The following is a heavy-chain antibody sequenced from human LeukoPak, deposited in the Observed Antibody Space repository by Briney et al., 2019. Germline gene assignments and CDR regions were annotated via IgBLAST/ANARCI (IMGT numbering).Heavy chain of an antibody. Sequence: PSQTLSLTCTVSGGSISSGGYYWSWIRQHPGKGPEWIGYIYYSGSTYYNPSLKSRVTISVDTSKNQFSLKLSSVTATDTAVYYFAREGSTSRRVRGFDYWGQGTLVTVSS. D-gene: IGHD2-2*01. CDR2: IYYSGST. V-gene: IGHV4-31*03. CDR3: AREGSTSRRVRGFDY. CDR1: GGSISSGGYY. J-gene: IGHJ4*02.